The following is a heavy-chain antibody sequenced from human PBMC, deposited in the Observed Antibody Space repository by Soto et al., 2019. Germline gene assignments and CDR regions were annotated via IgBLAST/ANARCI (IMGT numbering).Heavy chain of an antibody. V-gene: IGHV1-69*13. D-gene: IGHD5-12*01. J-gene: IGHJ6*02. CDR3: ARARDIVATRTDYYYGMDV. CDR1: GGTFSSCA. CDR2: IIPIFGTA. Sequence: GASVKVSCKASGGTFSSCAISWVRQAPGQGLEWMGGIIPIFGTANYAQKFQGRVTITADESTSTAYMELSSLRSEDTAVYYCARARDIVATRTDYYYGMDVWGQGTTVTVSS.